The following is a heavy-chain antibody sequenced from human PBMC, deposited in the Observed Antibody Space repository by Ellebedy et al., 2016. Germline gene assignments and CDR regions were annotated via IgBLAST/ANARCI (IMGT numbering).Heavy chain of an antibody. V-gene: IGHV4-4*07. CDR1: GGSISSYY. CDR2: IYTSGST. J-gene: IGHJ4*02. D-gene: IGHD6-6*01. Sequence: SETLSLTXTVSGGSISSYYWSWIRQPAGKGLEWIGRIYTSGSTNYNPSLKSRVTMSVDTSKNQFSLKLSSVTAADTAVYYCARETIAARPFDYWGQGTLVTVSS. CDR3: ARETIAARPFDY.